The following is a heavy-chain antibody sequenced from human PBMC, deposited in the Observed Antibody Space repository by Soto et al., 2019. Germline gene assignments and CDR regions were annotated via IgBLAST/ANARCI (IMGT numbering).Heavy chain of an antibody. CDR2: ISGSGGST. Sequence: GGSLRLSCAASGFTFSSYAMSWVRQAPGKGLEWVSTISGSGGSTFYADSVKGRFTISRDNSKNTLSLQINNPRAEDTAVYYCAKGGLLTGVAYFDYWGQGTLVT. CDR1: GFTFSSYA. CDR3: AKGGLLTGVAYFDY. V-gene: IGHV3-23*01. D-gene: IGHD7-27*01. J-gene: IGHJ4*02.